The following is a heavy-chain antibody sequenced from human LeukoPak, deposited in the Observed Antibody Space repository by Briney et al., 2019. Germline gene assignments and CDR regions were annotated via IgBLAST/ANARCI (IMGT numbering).Heavy chain of an antibody. CDR1: GFTFRSHG. V-gene: IGHV3-33*01. Sequence: PGTSLRLSCAASGFTFRSHGMHWVRQAPGKGLEWVAFIWYDGSNKYYTDSVKGRFTISRDNSKNSLYLQMNSLRAEDTAVYYCARVEGPWGQGTLVTVSS. J-gene: IGHJ4*02. CDR3: ARVEGP. CDR2: IWYDGSNK.